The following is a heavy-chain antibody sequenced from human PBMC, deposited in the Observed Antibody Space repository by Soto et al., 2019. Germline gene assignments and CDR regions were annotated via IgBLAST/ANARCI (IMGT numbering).Heavy chain of an antibody. CDR2: ISANSGNT. Sequence: ELQLLESGGGFVQPGGSLRLSCTASGFGLSTYAISWVRQAPGKGLEWVSVISANSGNTDYADSVKGRSTISRDKSENTVFLQMNRLRAEDTAVYYCALPSCGGDCYSPFDYWGQGTLVTVSS. CDR1: GFGLSTYA. D-gene: IGHD2-21*02. J-gene: IGHJ4*02. CDR3: ALPSCGGDCYSPFDY. V-gene: IGHV3-23*01.